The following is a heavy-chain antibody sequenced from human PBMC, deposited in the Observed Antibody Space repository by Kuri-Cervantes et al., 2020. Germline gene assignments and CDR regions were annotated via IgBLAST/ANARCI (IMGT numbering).Heavy chain of an antibody. CDR2: INHSGST. D-gene: IGHD3-10*01. J-gene: IGHJ5*02. CDR1: GGSFSSYY. V-gene: IGHV4-34*01. CDR3: ARERRITMVRGVHDWFDP. Sequence: SETLSLTCAVYGGSFSSYYWSWIRQPPGKGLEWIGEINHSGSTNYNPSLKSRVTISVDTSKNQFSLKLSSVTAADTAVYYCARERRITMVRGVHDWFDPWGQGTLVTVSS.